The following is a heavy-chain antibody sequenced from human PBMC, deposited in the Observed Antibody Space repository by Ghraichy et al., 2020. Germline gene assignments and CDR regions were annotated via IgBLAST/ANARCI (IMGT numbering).Heavy chain of an antibody. V-gene: IGHV3-7*04. CDR3: GRGGYIYGSNPIDY. CDR1: GFTFNTYY. J-gene: IGHJ4*02. CDR2: IKQDGSEK. D-gene: IGHD5-18*01. Sequence: GGSLRLSCAASGFTFNTYYMTWVRQAPGKGLEWVANIKQDGSEKYYVDSVKGRFTISRDNAKDSVYLQMNSLRAEDTAVYYCGRGGYIYGSNPIDYWGQGSQVIGSS.